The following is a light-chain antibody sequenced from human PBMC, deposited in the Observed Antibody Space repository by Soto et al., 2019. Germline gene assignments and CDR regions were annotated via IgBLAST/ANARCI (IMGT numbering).Light chain of an antibody. CDR2: EVS. J-gene: IGKJ1*01. Sequence: DVVMTQSPLFLPVTLGQPASISCRSSQSLIHSDGNTYLSWFQQRPGQSPRRLIYEVSDRDSGDPDRFTGSGSGADFTLKISRVEAEDVGVYYCLQGTHWPWTFGQGTEVEIK. CDR3: LQGTHWPWT. V-gene: IGKV2-30*02. CDR1: QSLIHSDGNTY.